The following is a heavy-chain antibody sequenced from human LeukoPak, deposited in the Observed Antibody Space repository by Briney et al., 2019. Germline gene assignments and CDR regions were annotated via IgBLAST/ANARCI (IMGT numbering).Heavy chain of an antibody. J-gene: IGHJ4*02. CDR3: ARERSYYFDY. CDR1: GGSISSYY. Sequence: SETLSLTCTVSGGSISSYYWSWIRQPPAKGLEWIGYIYYSGSTNYNPSLKSRVTISVDTSKNQFSLKLSSVTAADTAVYYCARERSYYFDYWGQGTLVTVSS. V-gene: IGHV4-59*01. D-gene: IGHD1-26*01. CDR2: IYYSGST.